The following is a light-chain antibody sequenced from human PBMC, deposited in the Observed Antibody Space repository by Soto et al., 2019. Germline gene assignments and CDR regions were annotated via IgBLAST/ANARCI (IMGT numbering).Light chain of an antibody. V-gene: IGKV1-5*03. Sequence: DIQMTQSPSTLSGSVGDRVTITCRASQTISSWLAWYQQKPGKAPKLPIYKASTLKSGVPSRFSGSGSGTEFTLTISSLQSEDFAVYYCQQYNNWPPLTFGGGTKVDIK. CDR2: KAS. J-gene: IGKJ4*01. CDR3: QQYNNWPPLT. CDR1: QTISSW.